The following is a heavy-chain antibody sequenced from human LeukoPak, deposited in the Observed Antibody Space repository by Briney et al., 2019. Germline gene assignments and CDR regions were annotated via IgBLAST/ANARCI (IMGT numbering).Heavy chain of an antibody. J-gene: IGHJ4*02. CDR3: ARDGAIAAAGPFDY. D-gene: IGHD6-13*01. V-gene: IGHV3-48*01. CDR2: ISSSSSTI. Sequence: GGSLRLSCAASGFTFSSYSMNWVRQAPGKGLEWVSYISSSSSTIYYADSVKGRFTISRDNSKNTLYLQMNSLRAEDTAVYSCARDGAIAAAGPFDYWGQGTLVTVSS. CDR1: GFTFSSYS.